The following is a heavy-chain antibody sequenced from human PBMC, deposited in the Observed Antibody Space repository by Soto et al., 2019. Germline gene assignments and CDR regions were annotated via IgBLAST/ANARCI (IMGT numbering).Heavy chain of an antibody. CDR3: ARSYCGGDCRVLDY. D-gene: IGHD2-21*02. Sequence: QVQLQESGPGLVKPSQTLSLTCTVSGGSISSGAYYWSWIRQHPGKGLEWIGYIYYSGSTYYNPSLKSRVXXSVDTSKNQFSLKLSSVTAADTAVYYCARSYCGGDCRVLDYWGQGTLVTVSS. V-gene: IGHV4-31*03. J-gene: IGHJ4*02. CDR2: IYYSGST. CDR1: GGSISSGAYY.